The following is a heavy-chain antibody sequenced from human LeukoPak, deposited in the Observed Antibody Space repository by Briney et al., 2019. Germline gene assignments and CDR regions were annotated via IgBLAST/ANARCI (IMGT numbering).Heavy chain of an antibody. CDR2: ISSSSSYI. Sequence: GGSLRLSCAASGFTFSSCSMNWVRQAPGKGLEWVSSISSSSSYIYYADSVKGRFTISRDNAKNSLYLQMNSLRAEDTAVYYCARGGGDYYDSSELDYWGQGTLVTVSS. D-gene: IGHD3-22*01. CDR3: ARGGGDYYDSSELDY. J-gene: IGHJ4*02. V-gene: IGHV3-21*01. CDR1: GFTFSSCS.